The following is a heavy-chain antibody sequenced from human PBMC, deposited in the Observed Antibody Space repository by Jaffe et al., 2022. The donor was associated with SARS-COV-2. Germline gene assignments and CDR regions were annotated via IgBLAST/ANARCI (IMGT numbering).Heavy chain of an antibody. J-gene: IGHJ4*02. V-gene: IGHV3-23*01. D-gene: IGHD6-19*01. CDR2: ISGSGDST. Sequence: EVQLLGSGGGLVQPGGSLRLSCSASGFTFHNYGMAWVRQTPGKGLEWVSSISGSGDSTFYADSVRGRFTVSRDNSKNTVCLQMSSLRADDTALYYCAKKAGWLRNHFDYWGQGILVTVS. CDR3: AKKAGWLRNHFDY. CDR1: GFTFHNYG.